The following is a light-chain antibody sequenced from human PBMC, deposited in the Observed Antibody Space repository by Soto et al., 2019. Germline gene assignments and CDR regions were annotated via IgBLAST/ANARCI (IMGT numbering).Light chain of an antibody. CDR2: KVS. CDR3: MQGTHWPPWT. J-gene: IGKJ2*02. V-gene: IGKV2-30*01. CDR1: HSLMYSDGISY. Sequence: DVVMTQSPLSLPVTLGQPASISCRSSHSLMYSDGISYLSWFQQRPGQSPRRLIYKVSNRDSWVPERFRGCGSGTDFPLKISRVEADDFGLYYCMQGTHWPPWTLGQGTKLEIK.